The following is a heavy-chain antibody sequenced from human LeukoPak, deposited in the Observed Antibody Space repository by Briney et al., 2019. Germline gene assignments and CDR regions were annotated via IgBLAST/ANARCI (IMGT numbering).Heavy chain of an antibody. J-gene: IGHJ1*01. CDR2: IYYSGST. CDR1: GGSISSYY. Sequence: PSETLSLTCTVSGGSISSYYWSWIRQPPGKGLEWIGYIYYSGSTNYNPSLKSRVTISVDTSKNRFSLKLSSVTAADTAVYYCARASNQQWELPEYFQHWGQGTLVTVSS. CDR3: ARASNQQWELPEYFQH. V-gene: IGHV4-59*01. D-gene: IGHD1-26*01.